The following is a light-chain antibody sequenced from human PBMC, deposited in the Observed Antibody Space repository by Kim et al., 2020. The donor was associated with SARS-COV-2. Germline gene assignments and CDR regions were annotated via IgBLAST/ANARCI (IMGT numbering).Light chain of an antibody. Sequence: SYELTQPPSVSVSPGQTASITCSGDKLGDKYACWYQQKPGQSPVLVFYQDSKRPSGIPERFSGSNSGNTATLTISGTQAMDEADYYCQVWDSSTVVFGGG. J-gene: IGLJ2*01. CDR2: QDS. CDR1: KLGDKY. CDR3: QVWDSSTVV. V-gene: IGLV3-1*01.